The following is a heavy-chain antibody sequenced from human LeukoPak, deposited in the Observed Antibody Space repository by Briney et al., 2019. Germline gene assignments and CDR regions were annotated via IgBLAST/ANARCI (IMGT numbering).Heavy chain of an antibody. CDR2: IFSGGNT. CDR1: GFTVSSNY. D-gene: IGHD3-22*01. CDR3: GRGYPYYFDH. Sequence: PGGSLRLSCAASGFTVSSNYMGWVRQAPGKGLQWVSFIFSGGNTYYADSVKGRFIISRDNSKNTLYLQMNSLRAEDTAVYYCGRGYPYYFDHRGQGTLVTVSS. V-gene: IGHV3-66*01. J-gene: IGHJ4*02.